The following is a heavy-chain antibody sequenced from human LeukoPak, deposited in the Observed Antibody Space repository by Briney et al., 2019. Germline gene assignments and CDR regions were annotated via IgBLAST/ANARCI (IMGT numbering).Heavy chain of an antibody. V-gene: IGHV1-2*02. CDR3: ARDRVRILDY. CDR2: INPNNGGT. J-gene: IGHJ4*02. Sequence: ASVKVSCKGSGYTFSDYYLHWVRQAPRQGLEWMAWINPNNGGTNYAQHFQDRVPVTRHTSISTTYMELNNLRSDDTAVYYCARDRVRILDYWGQGTLVTVSS. D-gene: IGHD2-15*01. CDR1: GYTFSDYY.